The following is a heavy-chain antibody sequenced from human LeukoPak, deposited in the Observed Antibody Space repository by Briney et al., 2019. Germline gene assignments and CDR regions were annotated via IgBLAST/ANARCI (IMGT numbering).Heavy chain of an antibody. CDR1: GYTFTSYD. CDR2: MNPNSGNT. Sequence: ASVKVSCKASGYTFTSYDINWVRQATGQGLEWMGWMNPNSGNTGYAQKFQGRVTMTRNTSISTAYMGLSSLRSEDTAVYYCARGRYCSSTSCYSSWFDPWGQGTLVTVSS. J-gene: IGHJ5*02. CDR3: ARGRYCSSTSCYSSWFDP. D-gene: IGHD2-2*01. V-gene: IGHV1-8*01.